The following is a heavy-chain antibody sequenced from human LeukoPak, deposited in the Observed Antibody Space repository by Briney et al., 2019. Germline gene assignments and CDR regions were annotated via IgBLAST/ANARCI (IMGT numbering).Heavy chain of an antibody. D-gene: IGHD3-22*01. CDR2: TYYSGST. V-gene: IGHV4-30-4*01. CDR3: ARPYYYDSRIDP. CDR1: GGSISSGDYY. Sequence: SETLSLTCTVSGGSISSGDYYWSWIRQPPGQGLEWIGHTYYSGSTYYNPSLKNRVSISVDTSKDQFSLNLSSVTAADTAVYYCARPYYYDSRIDPWGQGTLVTVSS. J-gene: IGHJ5*02.